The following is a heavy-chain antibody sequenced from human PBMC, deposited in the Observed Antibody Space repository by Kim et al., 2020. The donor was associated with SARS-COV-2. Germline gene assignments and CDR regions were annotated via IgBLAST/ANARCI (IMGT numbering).Heavy chain of an antibody. J-gene: IGHJ4*02. CDR1: GFTFSNSW. CDR3: VGNRLSA. Sequence: GGSLRLSCVASGFTFSNSWFHWVRQAPGKGLVWVSNINTDGTETRSADSVKGRFIFSRDNAKNTVYLEMNSLRAADTAVYYCVGNRLSAWGQGAQVTVSS. CDR2: INTDGTET. V-gene: IGHV3-74*01.